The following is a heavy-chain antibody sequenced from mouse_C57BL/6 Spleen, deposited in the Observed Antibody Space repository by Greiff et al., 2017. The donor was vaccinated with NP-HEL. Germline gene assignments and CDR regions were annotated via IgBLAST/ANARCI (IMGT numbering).Heavy chain of an antibody. Sequence: VKLVESGAELARPGASVKMSCKASGYTFTSYTMHWVKQRPGQGLEWIGYINPSSGYTKYNQKFKDKATLTADKSSSTAYMQLSSLTSEDSAVYYCASGSRGAMDYWGQGTSVTVSS. D-gene: IGHD1-1*01. J-gene: IGHJ4*01. CDR3: ASGSRGAMDY. CDR1: GYTFTSYT. V-gene: IGHV1-4*01. CDR2: INPSSGYT.